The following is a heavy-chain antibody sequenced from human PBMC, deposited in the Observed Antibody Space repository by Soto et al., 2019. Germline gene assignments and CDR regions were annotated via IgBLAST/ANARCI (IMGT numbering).Heavy chain of an antibody. CDR3: ATYDATGHRY. V-gene: IGHV4-30-4*01. Sequence: PSETLSLTCTLSGDSISSGDYYWSWIRQPPGKGPEWIGYVHYIGNAYYNPSLESRVTISVDTSKNQFSLKLSSVTAADTAVYFCATYDATGHRYWGPGALVPVSS. J-gene: IGHJ4*02. D-gene: IGHD2-8*02. CDR2: VHYIGNA. CDR1: GDSISSGDYY.